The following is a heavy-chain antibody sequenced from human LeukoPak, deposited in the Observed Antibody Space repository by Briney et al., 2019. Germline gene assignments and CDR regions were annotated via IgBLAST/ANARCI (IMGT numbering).Heavy chain of an antibody. CDR2: IFHDGST. J-gene: IGHJ3*01. CDR3: TREVNYDSSGV. D-gene: IGHD3-22*01. CDR1: GGSISSDYW. Sequence: SGTLSLTCAVSGGSISSDYWWSWVRQSPGKGLEWIGEIFHDGSTNPNPSLESRLTMSVDKSKNQFSLGLRSVTAADTAVYYCTREVNYDSSGVWGQGTRVIVSS. V-gene: IGHV4-4*02.